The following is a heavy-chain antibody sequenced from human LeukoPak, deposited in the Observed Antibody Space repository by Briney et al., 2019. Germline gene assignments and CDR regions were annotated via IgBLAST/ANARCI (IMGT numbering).Heavy chain of an antibody. V-gene: IGHV3-23*01. CDR2: ISGSGGST. D-gene: IGHD3-22*01. CDR1: GFTFSSYA. Sequence: SGGSLRLSCAASGFTFSSYAMSWVRQAPGKGLEWVSAISGSGGSTYYADSVKGRFTISRDNSKNTLYLQMNSLRAEDTAVYYCAKVGITYYYESSGYYWDYWGQGTLVTVSS. CDR3: AKVGITYYYESSGYYWDY. J-gene: IGHJ4*02.